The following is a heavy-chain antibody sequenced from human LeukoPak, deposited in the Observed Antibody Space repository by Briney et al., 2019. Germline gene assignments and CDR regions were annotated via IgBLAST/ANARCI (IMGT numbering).Heavy chain of an antibody. CDR2: IYSSGST. V-gene: IGHV4-39*07. D-gene: IGHD6-13*01. J-gene: IGHJ6*03. CDR3: ARDSDSSSWGPREPNYYYYYMDV. CDR1: GVSISSGSNY. Sequence: SETLSLTCSVSGVSISSGSNYWGWIRQPPGKTLEWIGSIYSSGSTHYNPSLKSRVIILIDTAKNHFSLKLSSVTAADTAVYYCARDSDSSSWGPREPNYYYYYMDVWGKGTTVTVSS.